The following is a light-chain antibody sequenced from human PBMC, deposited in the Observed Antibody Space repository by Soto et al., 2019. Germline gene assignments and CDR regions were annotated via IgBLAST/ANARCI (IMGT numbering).Light chain of an antibody. CDR2: DAS. V-gene: IGKV1-5*01. J-gene: IGKJ4*01. CDR3: QQYNSYSPALT. Sequence: DIQITQSPSTLSASVGDRVTITGRASQSISSWLAWYQQKPGKAPKLLIYDASSLESGVPSRFSGSGSGTEFTLTISSLQPDDFATYYCQQYNSYSPALTFGGGTKVEIK. CDR1: QSISSW.